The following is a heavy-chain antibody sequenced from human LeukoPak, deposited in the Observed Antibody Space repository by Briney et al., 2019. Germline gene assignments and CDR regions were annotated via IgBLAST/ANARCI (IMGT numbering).Heavy chain of an antibody. V-gene: IGHV3-30*04. CDR3: AKGLPLRTYDWLDY. CDR2: ISYDGNDK. J-gene: IGHJ4*02. D-gene: IGHD3-9*01. Sequence: GGSLRLSCAASGFTFSSYAMHWVRQAPGKGLEWVAVISYDGNDKFYTDSVKGRFTISRDNSKNTLYLQMNSLRAEDTAVYYCAKGLPLRTYDWLDYWGQGPLVAVSS. CDR1: GFTFSSYA.